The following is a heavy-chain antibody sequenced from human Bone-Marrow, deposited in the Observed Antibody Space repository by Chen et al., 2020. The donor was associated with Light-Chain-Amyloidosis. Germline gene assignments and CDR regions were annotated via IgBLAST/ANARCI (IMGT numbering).Heavy chain of an antibody. CDR1: GYTFTGYY. D-gene: IGHD3-22*01. Sequence: QVQLVQSGAEVKKPGASVKVSCKASGYTFTGYYMHWVRQAPGQGLEWMGWINPNSGGTNYAQKFQGRVTMTRDTSISTAYMELSRLRSDDTAVYYCARGSYYYDSSGYPDYWGQGTLVTVSS. V-gene: IGHV1-2*02. CDR3: ARGSYYYDSSGYPDY. J-gene: IGHJ4*02. CDR2: INPNSGGT.